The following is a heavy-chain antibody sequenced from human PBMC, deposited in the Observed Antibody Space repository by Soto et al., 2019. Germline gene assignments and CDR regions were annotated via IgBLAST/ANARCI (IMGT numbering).Heavy chain of an antibody. Sequence: QVHLVESGGAVVQPGRSLRLSCEASGFTFSSFGMHWVRQSQGEGLEWVGVIWHDGSIQLYADSVKGRFTISRDNSKNPLYLQMNSLRAEDAAVYYCARDRGTVEVPPAFSWFDPWGQGTLVTVSS. J-gene: IGHJ5*02. CDR3: ARDRGTVEVPPAFSWFDP. CDR2: IWHDGSIQ. V-gene: IGHV3-33*01. CDR1: GFTFSSFG. D-gene: IGHD2-2*01.